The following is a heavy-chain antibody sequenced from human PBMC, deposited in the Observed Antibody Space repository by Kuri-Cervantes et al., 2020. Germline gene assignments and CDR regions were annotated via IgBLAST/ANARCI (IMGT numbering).Heavy chain of an antibody. CDR1: GFTFSYYC. CDR2: IKQDGSEK. CDR3: ARDQRGVVVAATPIDY. J-gene: IGHJ4*02. V-gene: IGHV3-7*03. D-gene: IGHD2-15*01. Sequence: GGSLRLSCEASGFTFSYYCMNWVRQAPGQGLEWVANIKQDGSEKNYVDSVRGRFSISRDNAKNSLFLQMNSLRAEDTAVYYCARDQRGVVVAATPIDYWGQGTLVTVSS.